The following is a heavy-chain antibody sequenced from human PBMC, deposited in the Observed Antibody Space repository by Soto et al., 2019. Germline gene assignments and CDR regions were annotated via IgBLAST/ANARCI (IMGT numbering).Heavy chain of an antibody. CDR2: FNHSGSA. D-gene: IGHD1-26*01. CDR1: GGAFSDYI. CDR3: ARGLISGSHYSGGWYYGAS. Sequence: SETLSLTCAVYGGAFSDYIWTWIRQTPGQGQQWIGQFNHSGSANYNPSLKSRVTISVHTSSSQFSLELSSVTAADTAVYYCARGLISGSHYSGGWYYGASWGQGTQVTVS. V-gene: IGHV4-34*01. J-gene: IGHJ4*02.